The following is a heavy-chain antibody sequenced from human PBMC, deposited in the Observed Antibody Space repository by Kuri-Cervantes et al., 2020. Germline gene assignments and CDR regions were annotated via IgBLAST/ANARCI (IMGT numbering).Heavy chain of an antibody. CDR1: GFTFSSYG. D-gene: IGHD6-6*01. Sequence: GESLKISCAASGFTFSSYGMHWVRQAPGKGLEWVAVISYDGSNKYYADSVKGRFTISRDNSKNTLYLQMNSLRAEDTAVYYCATVGRAARPGYWGQGTLVTVSS. J-gene: IGHJ4*02. V-gene: IGHV3-30*03. CDR3: ATVGRAARPGY. CDR2: ISYDGSNK.